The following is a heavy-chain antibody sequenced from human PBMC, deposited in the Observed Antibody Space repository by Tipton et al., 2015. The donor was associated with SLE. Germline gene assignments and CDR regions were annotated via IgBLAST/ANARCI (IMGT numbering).Heavy chain of an antibody. J-gene: IGHJ4*02. Sequence: SLRLSCAASGFTFDDYAMRWVRQAPGKGLEWVSAISGSGGSTYYADSVKGRFTISRDNSKNTLYLQMNSLRAEDTAVYYCATSRDGYNSWGQGTLVTVSS. D-gene: IGHD5-24*01. CDR3: ATSRDGYNS. CDR2: ISGSGGST. V-gene: IGHV3-23*01. CDR1: GFTFDDYA.